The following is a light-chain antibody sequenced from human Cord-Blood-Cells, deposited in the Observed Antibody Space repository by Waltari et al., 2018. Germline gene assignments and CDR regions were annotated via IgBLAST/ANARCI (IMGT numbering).Light chain of an antibody. V-gene: IGLV2-23*02. CDR2: EVS. CDR3: CSYAGSSTFV. J-gene: IGLJ1*01. CDR1: SSDVGSHNL. Sequence: QSALTQPASASGSPGQSIPIPCTGPSSDVGSHNLVPWYQQHPGKAPKLMIHEVSKRPSGVSNRFSGSKSGNTASLTISGLQAEDEADYYCCSYAGSSTFVFGTGTKVTVL.